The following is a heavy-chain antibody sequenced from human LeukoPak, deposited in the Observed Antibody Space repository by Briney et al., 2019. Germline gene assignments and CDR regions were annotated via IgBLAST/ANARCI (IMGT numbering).Heavy chain of an antibody. CDR3: LRGDRRDY. J-gene: IGHJ4*02. CDR1: GFTFSDYY. Sequence: GGSLRLSCAASGFTFSDYYTSWIRQAPGKGLEWVSSIDSSGGYMFYADSVKGRFIISRDNAKDSLYLQMNSLRVEDTAVYYCLRGDRRDYWGQGTLVTVSS. CDR2: IDSSGGYM. V-gene: IGHV3-11*04.